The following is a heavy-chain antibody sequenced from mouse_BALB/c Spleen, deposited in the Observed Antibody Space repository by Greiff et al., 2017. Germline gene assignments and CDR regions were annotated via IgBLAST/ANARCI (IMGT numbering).Heavy chain of an antibody. Sequence: QVQLQQPGAELVKPGASVKLSCKASGYTFTSYYMYWVKQRPGQGLEWIGGINPSNGGTNFNEKFKSKATLTVDKSSSTAYMQLSSLTSEDSAVYYCARRNDYYGSSSIYAMDYWGQGTSVTVSS. D-gene: IGHD1-1*01. V-gene: IGHV1S81*02. CDR3: ARRNDYYGSSSIYAMDY. CDR1: GYTFTSYY. CDR2: INPSNGGT. J-gene: IGHJ4*01.